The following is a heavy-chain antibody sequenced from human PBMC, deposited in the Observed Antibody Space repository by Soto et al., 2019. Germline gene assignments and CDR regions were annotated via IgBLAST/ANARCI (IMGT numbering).Heavy chain of an antibody. CDR2: IYYTGST. V-gene: IGHV4-59*01. CDR1: GGSISSYY. Sequence: QVQLHESGPGLVKPSETLSLTCTVSGGSISSYYWSWIRQPPGKGLEWIGYIYYTGSTNYNPSLKTRVTISVDXXKXQXXLKLSSVTAADTAVYYCARVHTIFGENYYNYGMDVWGQGTTVTVSS. CDR3: ARVHTIFGENYYNYGMDV. J-gene: IGHJ6*02. D-gene: IGHD3-3*01.